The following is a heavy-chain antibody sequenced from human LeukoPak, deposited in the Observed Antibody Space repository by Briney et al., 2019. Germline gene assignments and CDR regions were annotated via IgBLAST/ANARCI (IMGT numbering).Heavy chain of an antibody. CDR3: ARDAGEGWGTIDY. CDR1: GGSISSGSYY. Sequence: SQTLSLTCTVSGGSISSGSYYWSWIRRPAGKGLEWIGRIYTSGSTNYNPSLKSRVTISVDTSKNQSSLKLSSVTAADTAVYYCARDAGEGWGTIDYWGQGTLVTVSS. V-gene: IGHV4-61*02. CDR2: IYTSGST. J-gene: IGHJ4*02. D-gene: IGHD1-1*01.